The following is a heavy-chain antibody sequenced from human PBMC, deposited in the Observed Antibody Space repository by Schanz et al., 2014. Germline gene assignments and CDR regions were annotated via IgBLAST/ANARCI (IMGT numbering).Heavy chain of an antibody. CDR3: ARGSPENMIRGELDY. CDR2: INSSGGGT. CDR1: GYTFSFTSYN. Sequence: QVQVEQSGPEVKKPGASVTVSCQASGYTFSFTSYNVHWVRQAPGQGLEWMGYINSSGGGTSYAQKFQDRLTMTRDASTSTVYMELSSLRSEDTAVYYCARGSPENMIRGELDYWGQGTLGTVSS. V-gene: IGHV1-46*03. D-gene: IGHD3-10*01. J-gene: IGHJ4*02.